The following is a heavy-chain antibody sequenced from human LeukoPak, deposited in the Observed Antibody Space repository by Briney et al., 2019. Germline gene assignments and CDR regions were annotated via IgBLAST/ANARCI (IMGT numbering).Heavy chain of an antibody. CDR3: TRDQGAAGDY. Sequence: GGSLRLSCAASGFTFSNYWMTWVRQAPGKGLEWVANIDQDGSEKFYVDSVKGRFTISRDNAKDSLYLQMNSLRAEDTALYYCTRDQGAAGDYWGQGTLVTVSS. V-gene: IGHV3-7*01. D-gene: IGHD6-13*01. CDR2: IDQDGSEK. J-gene: IGHJ4*02. CDR1: GFTFSNYW.